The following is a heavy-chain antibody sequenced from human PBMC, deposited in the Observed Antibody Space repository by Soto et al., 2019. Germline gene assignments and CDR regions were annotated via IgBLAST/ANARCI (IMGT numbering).Heavy chain of an antibody. CDR1: GGSMSGYY. Sequence: QVQLQESGPGLEKASETLSLTCTVSGGSMSGYYWSWIRQPPGKGLGGIGFIYDSGTTNYNPSLKSRGTISIDTSKNQFSLKLTSVTAADTAVYYCARVSHIVVVPAVRGAFDIWGQGTMITVPS. V-gene: IGHV4-59*01. CDR2: IYDSGTT. D-gene: IGHD2-21*02. J-gene: IGHJ3*02. CDR3: ARVSHIVVVPAVRGAFDI.